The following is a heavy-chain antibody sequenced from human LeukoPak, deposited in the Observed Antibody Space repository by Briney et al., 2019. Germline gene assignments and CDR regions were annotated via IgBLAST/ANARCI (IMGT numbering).Heavy chain of an antibody. CDR3: ARAVGAWAAFDI. CDR2: IYHSGST. CDR1: GGSISSGGYS. J-gene: IGHJ3*02. V-gene: IGHV4-30-2*01. D-gene: IGHD1-26*01. Sequence: PSETLSLTCAVSGGSISSGGYSWSWIRQPPGKGLEWIGYIYHSGSTYYNPSLKSRVTISVDTSKNQFSLKLSSVTAADTAVYYCARAVGAWAAFDIWGQGTMVTVSS.